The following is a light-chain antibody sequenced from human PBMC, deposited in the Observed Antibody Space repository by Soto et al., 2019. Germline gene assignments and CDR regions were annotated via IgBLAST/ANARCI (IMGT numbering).Light chain of an antibody. Sequence: DIQMTQSPSSLSASVGDRVTITCRASQVIDRWLAWYQQKPGKAPKVLIYATSTLRTGVPSRFSGSASGTDFSLTINNLQPEDSATYYCKQSKSFPLTFGGGTKVEIK. V-gene: IGKV1-12*01. CDR1: QVIDRW. CDR2: ATS. J-gene: IGKJ4*01. CDR3: KQSKSFPLT.